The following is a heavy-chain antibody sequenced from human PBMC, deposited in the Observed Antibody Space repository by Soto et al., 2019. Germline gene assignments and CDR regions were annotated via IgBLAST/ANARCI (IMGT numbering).Heavy chain of an antibody. CDR1: GFTFSSYA. CDR2: ISGSGGST. Sequence: GGSLRLSCAASGFTFSSYAMSWVRQAPGKGLEWVSAISGSGGSTYYADSVKGRFTISRDNSKNTLYLQMNSLRAEDTAVYYCAKDQYYDILTGYPDAFDIWGQGTMVTVSS. V-gene: IGHV3-23*01. J-gene: IGHJ3*02. CDR3: AKDQYYDILTGYPDAFDI. D-gene: IGHD3-9*01.